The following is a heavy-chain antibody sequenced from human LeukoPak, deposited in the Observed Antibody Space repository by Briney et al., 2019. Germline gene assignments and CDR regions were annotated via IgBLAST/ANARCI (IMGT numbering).Heavy chain of an antibody. V-gene: IGHV1-46*01. D-gene: IGHD5-24*01. CDR2: ISPSGDST. CDR1: GYTFTTYY. J-gene: IGHJ4*02. CDR3: ARVGSERGDGYNYTLSY. Sequence: GASVKVSCKASGYTFTTYYMHWVRQAPGQGLEWMGIISPSGDSTSYAQKFQGRVTMTRDTSTSTVYMELSSLRSEDTAVYYCARVGSERGDGYNYTLSYWGQGTLVTVSS.